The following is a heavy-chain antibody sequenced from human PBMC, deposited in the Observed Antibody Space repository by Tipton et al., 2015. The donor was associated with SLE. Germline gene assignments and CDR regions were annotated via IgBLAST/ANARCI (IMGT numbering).Heavy chain of an antibody. J-gene: IGHJ4*02. CDR1: GVSVNIPADY. CDR3: ARDWGGETLDF. D-gene: IGHD2-21*01. CDR2: IYLGRLP. V-gene: IGHV4-31*11. Sequence: TLSLTCAVSGVSVNIPADYWTWIRQHPEKGLEWIGYIYLGRLPHYNPALRSRLTLSADTSTNELSLTLTSVAAADTGIYYCARDWGGETLDFWGQGTLVTVSS.